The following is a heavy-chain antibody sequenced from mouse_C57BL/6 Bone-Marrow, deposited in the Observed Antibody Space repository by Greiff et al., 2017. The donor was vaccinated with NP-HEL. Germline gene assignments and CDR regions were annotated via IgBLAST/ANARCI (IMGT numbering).Heavy chain of an antibody. CDR2: INPNNGGT. D-gene: IGHD1-1*01. CDR3: ARPHDCGSSYWYFDV. J-gene: IGHJ1*03. Sequence: VQLQQSGPELVKPGASVKIPCKASGYTFTDYNMDWVKQSHGKSLEWIGDINPNNGGTIYNQKFKGKATLTVDKSSSTAYMELRSLTSEDTAVYYCARPHDCGSSYWYFDVWGTGTTVTVAS. V-gene: IGHV1-18*01. CDR1: GYTFTDYN.